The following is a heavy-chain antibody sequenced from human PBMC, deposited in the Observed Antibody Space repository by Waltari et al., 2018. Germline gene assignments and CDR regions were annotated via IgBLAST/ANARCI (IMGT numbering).Heavy chain of an antibody. D-gene: IGHD7-27*01. CDR2: IKQDGSEK. V-gene: IGHV3-7*01. Sequence: EVQLVESGGVLVQPGGSLRLSCAASGFTFSSYWMSWVRQAPGKGLEWVANIKQDGSEKYYVDSVKGRFTISRDNAKNSLYLQMNSLRAEDTAVYYCARARGDRARSYYFDYWGQGTLVTVSS. CDR1: GFTFSSYW. J-gene: IGHJ4*02. CDR3: ARARGDRARSYYFDY.